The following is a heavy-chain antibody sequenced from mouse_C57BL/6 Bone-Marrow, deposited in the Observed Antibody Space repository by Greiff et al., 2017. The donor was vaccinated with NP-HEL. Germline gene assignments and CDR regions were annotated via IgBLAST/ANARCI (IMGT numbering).Heavy chain of an antibody. CDR1: GYTFTSYW. CDR2: IHPNSGST. V-gene: IGHV1-64*01. CDR3: ARHRVTTVVATDFDV. D-gene: IGHD1-1*01. J-gene: IGHJ1*03. Sequence: VQLQQPGAELVKPGASVKLSCKASGYTFTSYWMHWVKQRPGQGLEWIGMIHPNSGSTNYNEKFKSKATLTVDKSSSTAYMQLSSLTSEDSAVYYCARHRVTTVVATDFDVWGTGTTVTVSS.